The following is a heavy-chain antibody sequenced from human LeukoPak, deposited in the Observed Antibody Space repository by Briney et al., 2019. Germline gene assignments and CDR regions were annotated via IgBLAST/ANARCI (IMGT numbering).Heavy chain of an antibody. D-gene: IGHD6-13*01. V-gene: IGHV3-7*01. J-gene: IGHJ4*02. CDR3: ARDPAGNDY. CDR1: GFTFSTYW. CDR2: IKQDGSEK. Sequence: GSLRLSCEASGFTFSTYWMSWVRQAPGKGLEWVANIKQDGSEKYYVDSVKGRFTISRDNAKNSLYLQMNSLRAEDTAMYYCARDPAGNDYWGQGTLVTVSS.